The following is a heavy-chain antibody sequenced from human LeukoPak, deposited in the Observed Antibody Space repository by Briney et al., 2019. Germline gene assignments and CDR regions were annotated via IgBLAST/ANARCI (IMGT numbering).Heavy chain of an antibody. CDR1: AGSISSSSYY. Sequence: SETLSLTCTVSAGSISSSSYYWGWLRQPPGKRLEWIGSIYYSGSTYYNPSLKSRVTISVDTSKNQFSLKLSSVTAADTAVYYCAITLGYCSSTSCPDDWFDHWGQGTLVTVSS. CDR2: IYYSGST. D-gene: IGHD2-2*01. CDR3: AITLGYCSSTSCPDDWFDH. V-gene: IGHV4-39*07. J-gene: IGHJ5*02.